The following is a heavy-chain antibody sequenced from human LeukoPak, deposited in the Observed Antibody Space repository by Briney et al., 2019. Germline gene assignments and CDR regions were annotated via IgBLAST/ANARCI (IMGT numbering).Heavy chain of an antibody. J-gene: IGHJ4*02. CDR2: ISWNSGSI. CDR1: GFTFDDYA. V-gene: IGHV3-9*01. Sequence: PGRSLRLSCAASGFTFDDYAVHWVRQAPGKGLEWVSGISWNSGSIGYADSVKGRFTISRDNAKNSLYLQMNSLRAEDTALYYCAKEPKSDYGDYPDWGQGTLVTVSS. CDR3: AKEPKSDYGDYPD. D-gene: IGHD4-17*01.